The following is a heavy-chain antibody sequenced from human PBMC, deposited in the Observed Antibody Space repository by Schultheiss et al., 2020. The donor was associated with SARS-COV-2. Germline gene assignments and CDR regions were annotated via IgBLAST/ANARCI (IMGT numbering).Heavy chain of an antibody. J-gene: IGHJ4*02. V-gene: IGHV3-33*01. CDR1: GFTFSSYG. CDR2: IWYDGSNK. CDR3: ARAPTYSSSWRYYFDY. D-gene: IGHD6-13*01. Sequence: GGSLRLSCAASGFTFSSYGMHWVRQAPGKGLEWVAVIWYDGSNKYYADSVKGRFTISRDNSKNTLYLQMNSLRAEDTAVYYCARAPTYSSSWRYYFDYWGQGTLVTVSS.